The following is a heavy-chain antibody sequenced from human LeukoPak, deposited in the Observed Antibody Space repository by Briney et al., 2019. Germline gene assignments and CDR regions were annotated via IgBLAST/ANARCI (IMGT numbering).Heavy chain of an antibody. Sequence: GGSLRLSCVASGFTFSSHWMHCVRRAPGKGLVWVSRVNGDGGSTRYADSVQGRFTISRDNAKNTLYLQMNSLRAGDTAVYYCARSPYGGYGDNWGQGTLVTVSS. V-gene: IGHV3-74*01. D-gene: IGHD4-17*01. CDR1: GFTFSSHW. CDR2: VNGDGGST. CDR3: ARSPYGGYGDN. J-gene: IGHJ4*02.